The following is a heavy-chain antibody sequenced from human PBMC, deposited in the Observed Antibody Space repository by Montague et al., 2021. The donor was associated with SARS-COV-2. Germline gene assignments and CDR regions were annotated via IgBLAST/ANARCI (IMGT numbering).Heavy chain of an antibody. Sequence: SETRSLTCHVYGASFSGYYWSWVRQSPGKGLEWIGEVIHSGTTNYNPSLKRRVTISIDSSNDRFSLRLTSLTAADTGVYYCASGEFFYYGSGNYYRSALDDWGQGTTVTVSS. D-gene: IGHD3-10*01. V-gene: IGHV4-34*12. CDR1: GASFSGYY. J-gene: IGHJ6*02. CDR3: ASGEFFYYGSGNYYRSALDD. CDR2: VIHSGTT.